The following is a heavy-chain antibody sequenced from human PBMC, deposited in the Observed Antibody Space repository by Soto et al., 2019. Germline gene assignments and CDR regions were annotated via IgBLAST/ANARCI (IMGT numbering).Heavy chain of an antibody. J-gene: IGHJ3*02. D-gene: IGHD6-19*01. CDR1: GFSFSSYS. V-gene: IGHV3-48*02. Sequence: EVQLVESGGGLVQPGLSLRVSCAASGFSFSSYSMNWVRQAPGKGLEWISYISSSKTYIWYADSVKGRFTISRDNAKNSLSLQMNSLRDEDTAVYYCVRDSGWAFDIWGLGTMVTVSS. CDR2: ISSSKTYI. CDR3: VRDSGWAFDI.